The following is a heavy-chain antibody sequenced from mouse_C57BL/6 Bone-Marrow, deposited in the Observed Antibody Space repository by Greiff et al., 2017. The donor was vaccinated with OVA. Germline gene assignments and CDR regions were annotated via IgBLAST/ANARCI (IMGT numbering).Heavy chain of an antibody. D-gene: IGHD1-1*01. CDR3: ARKCSYYSGGGHFDY. J-gene: IGHJ2*01. Sequence: VQLQESGAELMKPGASVKLSCKATGYTFTGYWIEWVKQRPGHGLEWIGEILPGSGSTNYNEKFKGKATFTADKSSNTAYMQLSSLTTEGSAIYYCARKCSYYSGGGHFDYWGQGTTLTVSS. CDR1: GYTFTGYW. V-gene: IGHV1-9*01. CDR2: ILPGSGST.